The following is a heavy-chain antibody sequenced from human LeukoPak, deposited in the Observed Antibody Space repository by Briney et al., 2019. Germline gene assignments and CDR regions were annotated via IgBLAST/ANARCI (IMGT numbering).Heavy chain of an antibody. CDR2: VHPTGST. V-gene: IGHV4-61*02. J-gene: IGHJ4*02. CDR3: VRGASVFDY. Sequence: PSETLPLTCTVSGASIIGGSFFWSWIRQPAGRAPEWIGRVHPTGSTNYNPSLSNRVIVSLDTSNNRFSLRLMSVTAADSAVYYCVRGASVFDYWGQGAPVTVSS. CDR1: GASIIGGSFF.